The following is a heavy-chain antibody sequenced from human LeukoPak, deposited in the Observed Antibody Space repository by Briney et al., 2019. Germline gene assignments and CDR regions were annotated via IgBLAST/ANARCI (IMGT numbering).Heavy chain of an antibody. D-gene: IGHD3-22*01. CDR1: GGPISSNHYY. J-gene: IGHJ4*02. CDR3: ARRTPYSDSSGYYYYYFDY. CDR2: VYYSGGT. V-gene: IGHV4-39*01. Sequence: SETLSLTCTVSGGPISSNHYYWGWIRQPPGKGLEWIGSVYYSGGTYYNPSLKSRVTISVATSKNQFSLKLSSVTAADTAVYYCARRTPYSDSSGYYYYYFDYWGQGTLVTVSS.